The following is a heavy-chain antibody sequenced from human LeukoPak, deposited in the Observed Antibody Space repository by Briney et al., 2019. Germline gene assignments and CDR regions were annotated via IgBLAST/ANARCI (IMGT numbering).Heavy chain of an antibody. Sequence: GGSLRLSCVASGFTFSHYWMSWVRQAPGKGLEWVANIKQDGNEKYYAESVKGRFTISRDNAENSSLLQMNSLRVEDTAVYYCARDMCDYWGQGTLVTVSS. J-gene: IGHJ4*02. CDR3: ARDMCDY. CDR2: IKQDGNEK. D-gene: IGHD3-10*02. CDR1: GFTFSHYW. V-gene: IGHV3-7*01.